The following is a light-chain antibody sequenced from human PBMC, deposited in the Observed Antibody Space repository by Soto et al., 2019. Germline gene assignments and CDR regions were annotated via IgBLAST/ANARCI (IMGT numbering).Light chain of an antibody. J-gene: IGKJ1*01. CDR2: KAS. V-gene: IGKV1-5*03. Sequence: DIQMTQSPSTLSASVGDRVTITCRASQSISSWLAWYQHKPGKAPNLLIYKASNLQSGVPSRFSGSGSGTELTLTISSLQPDDVATYYCQQYNSYSRTFGQGTKGEIK. CDR3: QQYNSYSRT. CDR1: QSISSW.